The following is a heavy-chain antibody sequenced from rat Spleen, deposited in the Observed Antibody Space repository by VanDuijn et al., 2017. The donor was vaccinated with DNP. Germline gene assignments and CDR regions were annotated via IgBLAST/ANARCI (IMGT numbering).Heavy chain of an antibody. CDR3: ARQGYGSGYGTWFAY. Sequence: EVQLVESGGGPVQPGRSLKLSCVASGFIFSNYWMTWIRQAPGKGLEWVASITNTGGSTYYPDSVKGRFTISRDNAKSTLYLLMDSLRSEDTATYYCARQGYGSGYGTWFAYWGQGTLVTVSS. J-gene: IGHJ3*01. V-gene: IGHV5-31*01. CDR2: ITNTGGST. D-gene: IGHD4-3*01. CDR1: GFIFSNYW.